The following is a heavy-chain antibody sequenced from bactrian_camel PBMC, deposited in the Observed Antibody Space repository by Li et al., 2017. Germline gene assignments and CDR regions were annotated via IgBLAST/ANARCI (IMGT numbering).Heavy chain of an antibody. CDR1: GFTFSSYS. Sequence: DVQLVESGGGLVQPGGSLRLSCAASGFTFSSYSMSWVRQAPGKGLEWVSYISISEGSTYYADSVKGRFTISRSNDKKTVYLQMNSLKPDDTARYYCAIARDVWWDYWGQGTQVTVS. CDR3: AIARDVWWDY. D-gene: IGHD7*01. CDR2: ISISEGST. J-gene: IGHJ4*01. V-gene: IGHV3S40*01.